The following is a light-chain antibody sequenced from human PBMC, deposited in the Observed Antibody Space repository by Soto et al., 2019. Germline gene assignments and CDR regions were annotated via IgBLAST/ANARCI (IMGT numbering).Light chain of an antibody. V-gene: IGLV2-14*01. CDR2: GVT. Sequence: SALTQPASVSGSPGQSITISCTGTSSDVGAYYSVSWYQHHPGKAPKLIIYGVTNRPSGVSNRFSGSKSGNTASLTISGLQAEDEADYHCSSYTSGSSHYVFGTGTKVTVL. J-gene: IGLJ1*01. CDR1: SSDVGAYYS. CDR3: SSYTSGSSHYV.